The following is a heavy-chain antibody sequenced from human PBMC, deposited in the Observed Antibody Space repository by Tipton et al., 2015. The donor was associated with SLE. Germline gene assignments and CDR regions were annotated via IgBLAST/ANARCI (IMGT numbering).Heavy chain of an antibody. D-gene: IGHD3-22*01. J-gene: IGHJ3*02. Sequence: QLVQSGAEMKKPGASVKVSCKASGYTFTSYGISWVRQAPGQGLEWMGWISIYDGNTNYAQKLQGRVTMTTDTSTSTAYMELRSLRSDDTAVYYCARRDDSGGLDAFDIWGQGTMVTVSS. CDR3: ARRDDSGGLDAFDI. CDR1: GYTFTSYG. CDR2: ISIYDGNT. V-gene: IGHV1-18*01.